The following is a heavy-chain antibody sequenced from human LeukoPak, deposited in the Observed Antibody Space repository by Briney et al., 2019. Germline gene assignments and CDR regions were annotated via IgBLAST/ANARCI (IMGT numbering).Heavy chain of an antibody. V-gene: IGHV4-38-2*02. CDR1: GYSISSGYY. D-gene: IGHD3-9*01. Sequence: PSETLSLTCTVSGYSISSGYYWGWIRQPPGKGLEWIGNIYHSGSTYYNPSLKSRVTISVDTSKSQFSLKLTSVTAADTAVYYCARVPINDWLFDYWGQGTLVTVSS. J-gene: IGHJ4*02. CDR2: IYHSGST. CDR3: ARVPINDWLFDY.